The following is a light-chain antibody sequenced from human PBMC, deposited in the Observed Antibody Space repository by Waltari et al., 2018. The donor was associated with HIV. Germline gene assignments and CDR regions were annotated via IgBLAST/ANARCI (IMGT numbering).Light chain of an antibody. V-gene: IGKV1-12*01. Sequence: DILLTQSPSFVSASVGEPVPLTCRASQGISTWVAWYQQQPGKAPKLLIYGASRLHSGVPSRFSGWGSRTNFSLRIRDLHPEDYATYFCQQSENFPFTFGPGTQIDVK. CDR2: GAS. CDR3: QQSENFPFT. J-gene: IGKJ3*01. CDR1: QGISTW.